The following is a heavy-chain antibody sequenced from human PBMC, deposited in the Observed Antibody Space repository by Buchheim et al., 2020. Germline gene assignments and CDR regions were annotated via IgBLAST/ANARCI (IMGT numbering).Heavy chain of an antibody. CDR3: ARQGGEGVRPRYFDL. CDR2: ISSSGDTI. D-gene: IGHD3-10*01. CDR1: GFTLNTYE. J-gene: IGHJ2*01. Sequence: EVQLVESGGGLVQPGGSLRLSCAASGFTLNTYEMNWIRQTPGKGLEWISYISSSGDTIYYAESVKGRFTISRDNARNSLYLQMNSPRAEDVAVYFCARQGGEGVRPRYFDLWGRGTL. V-gene: IGHV3-48*03.